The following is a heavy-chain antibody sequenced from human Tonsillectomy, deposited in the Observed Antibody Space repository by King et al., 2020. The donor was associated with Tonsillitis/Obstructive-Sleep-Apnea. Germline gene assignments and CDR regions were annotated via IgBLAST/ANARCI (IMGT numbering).Heavy chain of an antibody. V-gene: IGHV3-49*04. D-gene: IGHD4-11*01. CDR2: IRSKVYGGTT. Sequence: QLVESGGGLVQPGRSLRLSCTASGFTFGDYAMSWVRQAPGQGLEWVGFIRSKVYGGTTEYAAFVKGRFTISRDDSKSIAYLQMNSLKTEDPAVYYCTRLQVTYLDYWGQGTLVTVSS. J-gene: IGHJ4*02. CDR1: GFTFGDYA. CDR3: TRLQVTYLDY.